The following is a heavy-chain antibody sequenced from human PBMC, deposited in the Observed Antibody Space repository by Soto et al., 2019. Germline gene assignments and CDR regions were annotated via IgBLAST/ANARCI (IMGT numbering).Heavy chain of an antibody. CDR3: ATTSGSAATVLDAFDI. Sequence: ASVKVSCKVSGYTLTELSMHWVRQAPGKGLEWMGGFDPEDGETIYAQKFQGRVTMTEDTSTDTAYMELSSLRSEDTAVYYCATTSGSAATVLDAFDIWGQGTMVT. D-gene: IGHD2-2*01. CDR2: FDPEDGET. CDR1: GYTLTELS. J-gene: IGHJ3*02. V-gene: IGHV1-24*01.